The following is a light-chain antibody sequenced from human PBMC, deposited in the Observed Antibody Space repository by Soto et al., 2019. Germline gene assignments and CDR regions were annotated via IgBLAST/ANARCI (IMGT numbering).Light chain of an antibody. CDR2: DAS. V-gene: IGKV3-11*01. Sequence: EIVLTQSPATLSLSPGERATLSCRASQSVSSYLAWYQQKPGQAPRLLIYDASNRATGIPARFSGSGSGTDFTLTISSLEPEDFAVYYGQQHSNWPVITFGKGTRLEIK. CDR1: QSVSSY. CDR3: QQHSNWPVIT. J-gene: IGKJ5*01.